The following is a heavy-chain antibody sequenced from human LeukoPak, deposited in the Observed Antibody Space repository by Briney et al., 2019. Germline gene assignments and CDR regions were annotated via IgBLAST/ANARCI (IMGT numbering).Heavy chain of an antibody. D-gene: IGHD6-19*01. CDR1: GFTFDDYA. CDR2: ISWNSGSI. CDR3: AREFNAVWSSGRTGVSDQSWFDP. J-gene: IGHJ5*02. Sequence: GGSLRLSCAASGFTFDDYAMHWVRQAPGKGLEWVSGISWNSGSIGYADSVKGRFTISRDNAKNSLYLQMNSLRAEDTAVYYCAREFNAVWSSGRTGVSDQSWFDPWGQGTLVTVSS. V-gene: IGHV3-9*01.